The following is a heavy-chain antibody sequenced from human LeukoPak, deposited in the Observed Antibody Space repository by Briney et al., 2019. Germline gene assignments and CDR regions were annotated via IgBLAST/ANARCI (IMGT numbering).Heavy chain of an antibody. Sequence: SESLSLTCAVYGGSFSGYYWSWIRQPPGKGLEWIGEINHSGSTNYNPSLKSRVTISVDTSKNQFSLELSSVTAADTAVYYCAREVGEYSSAWYGDWGQGTLVTVSS. J-gene: IGHJ4*02. CDR3: AREVGEYSSAWYGD. D-gene: IGHD6-19*01. V-gene: IGHV4-34*01. CDR1: GGSFSGYY. CDR2: INHSGST.